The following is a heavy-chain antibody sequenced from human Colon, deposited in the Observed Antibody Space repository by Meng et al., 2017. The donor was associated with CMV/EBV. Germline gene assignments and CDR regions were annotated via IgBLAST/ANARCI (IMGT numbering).Heavy chain of an antibody. CDR3: ASIGDGYMRADSNGMGV. CDR2: LNQAGNDR. V-gene: IGHV3-7*01. J-gene: IGHJ6*02. Sequence: GGSLRPSCEGSGFTFSGFWMTWVRLPPGKGLEWVACLNQAGNDRYYVDSVKGRFTISRDNAKNSLYRQMNSLRAEDTAVYYCASIGDGYMRADSNGMGVWGQGTTVTVSS. D-gene: IGHD5-24*01. CDR1: GFTFSGFW.